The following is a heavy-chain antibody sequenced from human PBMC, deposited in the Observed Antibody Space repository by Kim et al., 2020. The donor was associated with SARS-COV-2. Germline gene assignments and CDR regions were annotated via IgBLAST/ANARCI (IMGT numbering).Heavy chain of an antibody. J-gene: IGHJ3*01. CDR3: ASPFGGILGGFDL. Sequence: GGSLRLSCAASGFTVNNRYMTWVRQAPGKGLEFVAIMYIGGNTYYIDSVKGRFTITRDNSKNTLFLQMNNVRAEDTAMYHCASPFGGILGGFDLWGQGTMVTVAS. V-gene: IGHV3-53*01. CDR2: MYIGGNT. D-gene: IGHD3-16*01. CDR1: GFTVNNRY.